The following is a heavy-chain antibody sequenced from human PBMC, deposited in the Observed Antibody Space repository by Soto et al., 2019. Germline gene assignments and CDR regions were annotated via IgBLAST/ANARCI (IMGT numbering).Heavy chain of an antibody. V-gene: IGHV4-61*01. CDR2: IYYSGST. CDR3: ARGLDV. J-gene: IGHJ6*02. Sequence: QVQLQESGPGLVKPSETLSLTCTVSGGSVSSGSYYWSWIRQPPGKGLEWIGYIYYSGSTNYNPSLKSRVTISVYTSKNQFSLKLSSVTAADTAVYYCARGLDVWGQGTTVTVSS. CDR1: GGSVSSGSYY.